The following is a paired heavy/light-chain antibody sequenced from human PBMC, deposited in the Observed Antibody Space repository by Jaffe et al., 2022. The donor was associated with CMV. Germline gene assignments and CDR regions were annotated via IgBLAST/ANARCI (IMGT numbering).Light chain of an antibody. CDR3: QQYNNWPRT. CDR2: AAS. V-gene: IGKV3-15*01. CDR1: QSVRSN. J-gene: IGKJ1*01. Sequence: EIVMTQSPATLSVSPGERATLSCRASQSVRSNLAWYQQKPGQAPRLLIYAASTRATGIPARFSGSGSGTGFTLTISSLQSEDFAVYHCQQYNNWPRTFGQGTKVEI.
Heavy chain of an antibody. D-gene: IGHD3-3*01. CDR2: ISWNSGSL. CDR3: AKGSSGAVFLDYWYFDL. CDR1: GFTFDDYA. V-gene: IGHV3-9*01. J-gene: IGHJ2*01. Sequence: ELQLVESGGGLVQPGRSLRLSCAASGFTFDDYAMHWVRQAPGKGLEWVSGISWNSGSLDFADSVKGRFTISRDNAKNSLDLHMNSLRVEDTALYYCAKGSSGAVFLDYWYFDLWGRGTLVTVSS.